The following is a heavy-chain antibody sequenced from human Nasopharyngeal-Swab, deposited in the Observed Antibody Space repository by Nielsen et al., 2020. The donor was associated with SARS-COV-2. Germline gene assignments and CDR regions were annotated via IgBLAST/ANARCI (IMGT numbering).Heavy chain of an antibody. Sequence: SETLSLTCAVSGYSISSGYYWGWIRQPPGKGLGWIGSIYHSGSTYYNPSLKSRVTISVDTSKNQFSLKLSSVTAADTAVYYCARHPVGLDIVVVPAAVDYWGQGTLVTVSS. CDR3: ARHPVGLDIVVVPAAVDY. V-gene: IGHV4-38-2*01. CDR2: IYHSGST. J-gene: IGHJ4*02. CDR1: GYSISSGYY. D-gene: IGHD2-2*01.